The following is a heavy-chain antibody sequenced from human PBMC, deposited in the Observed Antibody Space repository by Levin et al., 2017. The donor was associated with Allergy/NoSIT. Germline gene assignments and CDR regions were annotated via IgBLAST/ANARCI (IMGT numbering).Heavy chain of an antibody. Sequence: GGSLRLSCKASGYTFTRYYLHWVRQAPGQGLEWMGIINPSGGSTSYAQKFQDRVTMTRDTSTSTVYMELSSLRSEDTAVYYCARGYGGNSGGDYWGQGTLVTVSS. CDR1: GYTFTRYY. V-gene: IGHV1-46*01. D-gene: IGHD4-23*01. J-gene: IGHJ4*02. CDR3: ARGYGGNSGGDY. CDR2: INPSGGST.